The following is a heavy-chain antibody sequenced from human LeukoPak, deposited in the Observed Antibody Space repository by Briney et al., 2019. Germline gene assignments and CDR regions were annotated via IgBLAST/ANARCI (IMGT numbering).Heavy chain of an antibody. D-gene: IGHD5-18*01. CDR2: IYYSGST. CDR1: GGSISSYY. Sequence: SETLSLTCTVSGGSISSYYWSWIRQPPGKGLEWIGYIYYSGSTNYNPSLKSRVTISVDTSKNQFSLKLSSGTAADTAVYYCARTDTAMAYDYYGMDVWGQGTTVTASS. CDR3: ARTDTAMAYDYYGMDV. J-gene: IGHJ6*02. V-gene: IGHV4-59*01.